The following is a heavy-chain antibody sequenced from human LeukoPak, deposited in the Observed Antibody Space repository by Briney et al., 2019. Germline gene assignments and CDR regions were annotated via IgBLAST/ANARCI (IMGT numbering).Heavy chain of an antibody. CDR2: IYTSGST. D-gene: IGHD3-3*01. V-gene: IGHV4-61*02. Sequence: PSETLSLTCTVSGGSISSYNYYWGWIRQPAGKGLEWIGRIYTSGSTNYNPSLKSRVTMSVDTSKNQFSLKLSSVTAADTAVYYCARDLVETIFGVVTLAAFAFDIWGQGTMVTVSS. CDR3: ARDLVETIFGVVTLAAFAFDI. J-gene: IGHJ3*02. CDR1: GGSISSYNYY.